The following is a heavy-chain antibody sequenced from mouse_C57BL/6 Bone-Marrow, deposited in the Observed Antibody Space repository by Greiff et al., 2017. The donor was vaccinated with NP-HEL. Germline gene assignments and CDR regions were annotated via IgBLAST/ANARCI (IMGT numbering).Heavy chain of an antibody. Sequence: DVHLVESGGGLVKPGGSLKLSCAASGFTFSSYAMSWVRQTPEKRLEWVATISDGGSYTYYPDNVKGRFTISRDNAKNNLYLQMSHLKSEDTAMYYCARGTTVVAYYFDYWGQGTTLTVSS. J-gene: IGHJ2*01. CDR3: ARGTTVVAYYFDY. D-gene: IGHD1-1*01. CDR2: ISDGGSYT. CDR1: GFTFSSYA. V-gene: IGHV5-4*01.